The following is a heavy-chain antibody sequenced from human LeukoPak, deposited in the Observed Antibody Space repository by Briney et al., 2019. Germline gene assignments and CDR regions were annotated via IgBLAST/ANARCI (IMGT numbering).Heavy chain of an antibody. Sequence: GGSLRLSCAASGLTGSHNYVSWVRQAPGKGLEWVSAIHTSGDTCYADSVKSRFTISRDTSKNTLYLQINSLRVEDTAVYYCIVFGDSNHWGQGTLVTVSS. CDR2: IHTSGDT. V-gene: IGHV3-53*01. J-gene: IGHJ5*02. D-gene: IGHD4-17*01. CDR1: GLTGSHNY. CDR3: IVFGDSNH.